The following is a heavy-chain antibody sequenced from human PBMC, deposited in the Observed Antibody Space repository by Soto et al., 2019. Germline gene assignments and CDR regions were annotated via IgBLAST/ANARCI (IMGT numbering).Heavy chain of an antibody. D-gene: IGHD1-20*01. CDR3: VRDGISGAEPFEI. CDR1: GYTFINYG. Sequence: QVQLVQSGAEVKMPGASVKVSCKASGYTFINYGISWVRQAPGQGLEWMGWISADNGNLNYAQKIQGRVTMTTDASTTTAYMEVRSLRSDDTAVYYCVRDGISGAEPFEIWGQGTMVTVSS. CDR2: ISADNGNL. V-gene: IGHV1-18*01. J-gene: IGHJ3*02.